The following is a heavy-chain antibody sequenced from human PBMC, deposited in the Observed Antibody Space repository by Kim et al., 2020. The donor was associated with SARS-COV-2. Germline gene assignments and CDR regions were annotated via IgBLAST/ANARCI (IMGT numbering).Heavy chain of an antibody. CDR1: GGTFSSYA. Sequence: SVKVSCKASGGTFSSYAISWVRQAPGQGLEWMGGIIPIFGTANYAQKFQGRVTITADESTSTAYMELSSLRSEDTAVYYCARGDSGSYYTPDLYYFDYWGQGTLVTVSS. J-gene: IGHJ4*02. V-gene: IGHV1-69*13. CDR2: IIPIFGTA. D-gene: IGHD1-26*01. CDR3: ARGDSGSYYTPDLYYFDY.